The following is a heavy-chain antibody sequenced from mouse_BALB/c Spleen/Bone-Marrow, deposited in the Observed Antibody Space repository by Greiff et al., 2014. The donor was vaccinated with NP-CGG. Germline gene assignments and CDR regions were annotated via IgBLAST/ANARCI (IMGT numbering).Heavy chain of an antibody. CDR2: IDPANYNT. J-gene: IGHJ3*01. Sequence: VQLQQPGAELVKPGASVKLSCTTSGFNIKDPYIHWVKQRPEQGLEWIGRIDPANYNTQYDPKFQGKATITADTPSNAAYLQLNSLTPEDTAVYYCATLTGTFDYWGQGTPVTVSA. D-gene: IGHD4-1*01. V-gene: IGHV14-3*02. CDR3: ATLTGTFDY. CDR1: GFNIKDPY.